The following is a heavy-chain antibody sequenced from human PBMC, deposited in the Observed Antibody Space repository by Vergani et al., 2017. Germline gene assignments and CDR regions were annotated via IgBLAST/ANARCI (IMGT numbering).Heavy chain of an antibody. CDR1: GGTFSSYA. V-gene: IGHV1-69*06. D-gene: IGHD3-3*01. CDR2: IIPIFGTA. J-gene: IGHJ4*02. Sequence: QVQLVQSGAEVKKPGSSVKVSCKASGGTFSSYAISWVRQAPGQGLEWMGGIIPIFGTANYAQKFQERVTITRDMSTSTAYMELSSLRSEDTAVYYCAAGKTGVSYYDFWSGYFGGFDYWGQGTLVTVSS. CDR3: AAGKTGVSYYDFWSGYFGGFDY.